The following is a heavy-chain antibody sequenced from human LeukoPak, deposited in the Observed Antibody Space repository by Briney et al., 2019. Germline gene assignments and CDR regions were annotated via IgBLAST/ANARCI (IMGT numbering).Heavy chain of an antibody. V-gene: IGHV3-48*03. D-gene: IGHD6-13*01. CDR2: ISSSGSTI. J-gene: IGHJ3*02. CDR3: ARELAAAGIDAFDI. Sequence: PGGSLRLSCAASGFTFSSYEMNWVRQAPGKGLEWVSYISSSGSTIYYADSVKGRFTISRDNAKNSLYLQMNSLRAEDTAVYYCARELAAAGIDAFDIWGQGTMVTVSS. CDR1: GFTFSSYE.